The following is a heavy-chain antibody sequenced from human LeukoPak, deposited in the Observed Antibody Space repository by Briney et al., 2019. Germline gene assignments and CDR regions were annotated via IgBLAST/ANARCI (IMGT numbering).Heavy chain of an antibody. CDR3: ARDYDYIRENSHFDALDI. V-gene: IGHV3-7*01. CDR1: GFSFSSYW. J-gene: IGHJ3*02. D-gene: IGHD3-16*01. CDR2: IRQDGGEK. Sequence: GGSLRLSCAASGFSFSSYWMMWVGQTPGKAVEWVANIRQDGGEKYYVDSAKGRFTISRDNAKNSLYLQMNSLRAEGTAVYYCARDYDYIRENSHFDALDIWGQGTKVTVSS.